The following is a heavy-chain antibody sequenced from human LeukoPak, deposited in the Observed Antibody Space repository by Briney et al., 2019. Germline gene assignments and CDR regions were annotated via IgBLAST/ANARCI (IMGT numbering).Heavy chain of an antibody. D-gene: IGHD4-17*01. V-gene: IGHV4-61*02. CDR2: IYTSGST. Sequence: SQTLSLTCTVSCGSISSGSYYWSWIRQPAGKGLEWIGRIYTSGSTNYNPSLKSRVTISVDTSKNQFSLKLSSVTAADTAVYYCARVYGDIDYWGQGTLVTVSS. CDR1: CGSISSGSYY. J-gene: IGHJ4*02. CDR3: ARVYGDIDY.